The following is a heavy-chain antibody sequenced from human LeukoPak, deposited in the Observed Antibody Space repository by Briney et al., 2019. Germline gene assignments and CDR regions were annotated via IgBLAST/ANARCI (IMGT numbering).Heavy chain of an antibody. J-gene: IGHJ4*02. Sequence: ASVKVSCKASGYTFTGYYMHWVRQAPGQRLEWMGWINAGNGNTKYSQKFQGGVTITRDTSASTAYMELSSLRSEDTAVYYCATTLIAVAAPFDYWGQGTLVTVSS. V-gene: IGHV1-3*01. CDR3: ATTLIAVAAPFDY. CDR2: INAGNGNT. D-gene: IGHD6-19*01. CDR1: GYTFTGYY.